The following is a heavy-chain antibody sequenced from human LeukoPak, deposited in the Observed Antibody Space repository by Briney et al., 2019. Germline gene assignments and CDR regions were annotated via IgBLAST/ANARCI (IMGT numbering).Heavy chain of an antibody. V-gene: IGHV4-34*01. CDR3: ARGYRV. D-gene: IGHD3-10*01. J-gene: IGHJ4*02. CDR2: INHSGST. CDR1: GGSFSGYY. Sequence: SETLSLTCAVYGGSFSGYYWSWIRQPPGKGLEWIGGINHSGSTNYNPSLKSRVTISVDTSKNQFSLKLSSVTAADTAVYYCARGYRVWGQGTLVTVSS.